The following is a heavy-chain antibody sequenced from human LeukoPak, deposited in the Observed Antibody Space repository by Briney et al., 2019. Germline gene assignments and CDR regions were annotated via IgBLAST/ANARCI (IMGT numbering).Heavy chain of an antibody. CDR1: GGIVSSNY. J-gene: IGHJ4*02. Sequence: GGSLRLSCAASGGIVSSNYMSWVRQAPGKGLEWVSSISSSDTYIYHADSVKGRFTISRDNAKNSLYLQMNSLRVEETAVYYCARDPSGSSSWVRFDYWGQGALVTVSS. CDR3: ARDPSGSSSWVRFDY. CDR2: ISSSDTYI. D-gene: IGHD6-13*01. V-gene: IGHV3-21*01.